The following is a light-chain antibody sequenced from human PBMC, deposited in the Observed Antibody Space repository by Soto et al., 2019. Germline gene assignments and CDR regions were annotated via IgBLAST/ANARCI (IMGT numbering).Light chain of an antibody. CDR1: QSLSSN. V-gene: IGKV3-15*01. Sequence: EIVLTQFPDTLYVSPGERATLSCRASQSLSSNVAWYQQRPGQAPRLLIYATSSRASDVPARFSGSGSGTEFTLTIASLQSEDFAIYYCQQYNHWPRMLSLGGGTKVDIK. J-gene: IGKJ4*01. CDR3: QQYNHWPRMLS. CDR2: ATS.